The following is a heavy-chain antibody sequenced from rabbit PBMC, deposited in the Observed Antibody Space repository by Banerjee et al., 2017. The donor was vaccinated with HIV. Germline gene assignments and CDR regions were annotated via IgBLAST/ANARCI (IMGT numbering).Heavy chain of an antibody. CDR2: INTSSGNT. V-gene: IGHV1S45*01. CDR1: GFSFSNKYV. D-gene: IGHD1-1*01. Sequence: QEQLEESGGGLVQPEGSLTLTCTASGFSFSNKYVMCWVRQAPGKGLEWIACINTSSGNTVYATWAKGRFTISKTSWTTVTLQMTSLTAADTATYFCARDSGSGWYIDRLELWGPGTLVTVS. J-gene: IGHJ3*01. CDR3: ARDSGSGWYIDRLEL.